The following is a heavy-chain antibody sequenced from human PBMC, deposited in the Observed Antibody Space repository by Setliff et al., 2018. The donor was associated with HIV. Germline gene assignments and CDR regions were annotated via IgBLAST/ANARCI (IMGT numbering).Heavy chain of an antibody. J-gene: IGHJ5*02. CDR1: GDSMRTNY. Sequence: SETLSLTCSVSGDSMRTNYWTWIRQSPGKGLEWIGHVDYSGSSTYNPSLNSRVTLSIDTSKSQFSLRLSSVTAADTAIYYCARGAPRGRLRFPNWFDPWGQGTLVTVSS. D-gene: IGHD5-12*01. CDR2: VDYSGSS. CDR3: ARGAPRGRLRFPNWFDP. V-gene: IGHV4-59*12.